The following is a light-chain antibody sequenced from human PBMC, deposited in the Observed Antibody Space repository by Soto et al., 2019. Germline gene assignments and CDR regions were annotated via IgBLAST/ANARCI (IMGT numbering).Light chain of an antibody. V-gene: IGLV2-14*01. J-gene: IGLJ3*02. Sequence: QSALTQPASVSGSPGQSITISCTGTSSYVGGYNYVSWFQQHPGKAPKLKIYEVSNRPSGVSNRFSGSKSGNTASLTISELQAEDEADYYCTSFTTISTWVFGGGTQLTVL. CDR2: EVS. CDR3: TSFTTISTWV. CDR1: SSYVGGYNY.